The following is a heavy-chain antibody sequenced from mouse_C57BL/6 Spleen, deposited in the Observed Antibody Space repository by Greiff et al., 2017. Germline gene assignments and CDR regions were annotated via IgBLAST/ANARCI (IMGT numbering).Heavy chain of an antibody. V-gene: IGHV1-31*01. CDR1: GYSFTGYY. D-gene: IGHD1-1*01. J-gene: IGHJ2*01. CDR3: ARSGSSYEEYYFDY. CDR2: IYPYNGVS. Sequence: VQLQQSGPELVKPGASVKISCKASGYSFTGYYMHWVKQSHRNILDWIGYIYPYNGVSSYNQKFKGKATLTVDKSSSTAYMELRSLTSEDSAVYYCARSGSSYEEYYFDYWGQGTTLTVSS.